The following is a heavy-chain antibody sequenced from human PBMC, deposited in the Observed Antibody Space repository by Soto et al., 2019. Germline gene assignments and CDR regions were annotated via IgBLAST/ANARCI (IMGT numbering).Heavy chain of an antibody. J-gene: IGHJ6*03. CDR3: ARVFGELLEGNTGNYYYYYMDV. CDR2: INAGNGNT. Sequence: QVQLVQSGAEVKKPGASVKVSCKASGYTFTSYAMHWERQAPGQRLEWMGWINAGNGNTKYSQKFQGRVTITRDTSASTAYMELSSLRSEDTAVYYCARVFGELLEGNTGNYYYYYMDVWGKGTTVTVSS. V-gene: IGHV1-3*01. D-gene: IGHD3-10*01. CDR1: GYTFTSYA.